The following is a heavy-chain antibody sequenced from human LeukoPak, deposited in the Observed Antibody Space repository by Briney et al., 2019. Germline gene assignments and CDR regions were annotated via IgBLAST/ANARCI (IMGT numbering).Heavy chain of an antibody. J-gene: IGHJ3*02. CDR1: GGSFSGYY. V-gene: IGHV4-34*01. Sequence: SETLSLTCAVYGGSFSGYYWSWIRQPPGKGLEWIGEINHSGSTNYNPSLKSRVTISVDTSKNQFSLKLSSVTAADTAVYYCEAQTRDGCNPNDNAFDIWGQGTMVTVSS. D-gene: IGHD5-24*01. CDR3: EAQTRDGCNPNDNAFDI. CDR2: INHSGST.